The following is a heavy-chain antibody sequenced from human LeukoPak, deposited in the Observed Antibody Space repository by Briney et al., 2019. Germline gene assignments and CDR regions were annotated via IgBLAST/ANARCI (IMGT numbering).Heavy chain of an antibody. D-gene: IGHD2-2*01. CDR3: ARDPSAGQLLRYYYYGMDV. CDR1: GFTFSSYA. V-gene: IGHV3-30*04. Sequence: RGSLRLSCAAPGFTFSSYAMHWVRQAPGKGLEWVAVISYDGSNKYYADSVKGRFTIARDNSKNTLYLQMNSLRAEDRAVYYCARDPSAGQLLRYYYYGMDVWGKGTTVTVSS. J-gene: IGHJ6*04. CDR2: ISYDGSNK.